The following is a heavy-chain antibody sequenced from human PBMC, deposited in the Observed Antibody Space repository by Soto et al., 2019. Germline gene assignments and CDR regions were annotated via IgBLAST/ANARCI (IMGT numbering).Heavy chain of an antibody. CDR1: GGYISSGGDS. CDR2: IYHSGST. J-gene: IGHJ3*02. V-gene: IGHV4-30-2*01. Sequence: SETQSLTCAVSGGYISSGGDSWSWIRQPPGKGLEWIGYIYHSGSTYYNPSLKSRVTISVDRSKSQFSLKLSSVTAADTAVYYCARVWGYSYGLASDIWGQGTMVT. CDR3: ARVWGYSYGLASDI. D-gene: IGHD5-18*01.